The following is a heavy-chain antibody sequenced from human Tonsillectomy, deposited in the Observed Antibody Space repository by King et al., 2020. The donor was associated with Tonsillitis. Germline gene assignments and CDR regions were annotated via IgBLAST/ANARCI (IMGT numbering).Heavy chain of an antibody. J-gene: IGHJ2*01. V-gene: IGHV3-23*01. D-gene: IGHD6-19*01. CDR3: AKEPIAVAANWYFDR. Sequence: LQLQEAGGGLVQPGGSLRLSCAASGFSFSNFAMSWVRQAPGKGRECVSAISRSGGNTYYAESVKGRFTISRDNSKNMVFLQMHSLSAEDTALYYCAKEPIAVAANWYFDRWGRGTLAT. CDR2: ISRSGGNT. CDR1: GFSFSNFA.